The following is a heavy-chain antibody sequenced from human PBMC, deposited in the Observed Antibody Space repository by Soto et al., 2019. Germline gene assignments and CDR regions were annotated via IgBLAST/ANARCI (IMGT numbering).Heavy chain of an antibody. CDR2: IWYDGSNK. CDR3: ARAAGVRQQLVSR. CDR1: GFTFSSYG. Sequence: PGGSLRLSCAASGFTFSSYGMHWVRQAPGKGLEWVAVIWYDGSNKYYADSVKGRFTISRDNSKNTLYLQMNSLRAEDTAVYYCARAAGVRQQLVSRWGQGTLVTISS. V-gene: IGHV3-33*01. J-gene: IGHJ4*02. D-gene: IGHD6-13*01.